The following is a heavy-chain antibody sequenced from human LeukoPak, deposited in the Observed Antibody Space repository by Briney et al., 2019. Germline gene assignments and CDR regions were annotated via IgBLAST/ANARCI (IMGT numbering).Heavy chain of an antibody. CDR2: INPRGGST. V-gene: IGHV1-46*01. D-gene: IGHD6-25*01. Sequence: ASVKVSCRASGYTFTSYYMHWMRQAPGQGPEWMGIINPRGGSTDYSQKFQDRVTMSSDTSTSTVYMELSSLRSEDTAVYFCARVGVTAATADYWGQGTLVTVSS. CDR3: ARVGVTAATADY. J-gene: IGHJ4*02. CDR1: GYTFTSYY.